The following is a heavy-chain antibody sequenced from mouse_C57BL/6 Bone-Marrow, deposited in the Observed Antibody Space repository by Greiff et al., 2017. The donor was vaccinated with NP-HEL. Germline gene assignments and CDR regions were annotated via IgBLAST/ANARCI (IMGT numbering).Heavy chain of an antibody. J-gene: IGHJ4*01. V-gene: IGHV2-6*01. Sequence: VQLVESGPGLVAPSQSLSITCTVSGFSLTSYGVDWVRQSPGKGLEWLGVIWGVGSTNYNSALKSRLSISKDNSKSQVFLKMNSLQTDDTAMYYCARSYYGSRGSYAMDYWGQGTSVTVSS. CDR3: ARSYYGSRGSYAMDY. D-gene: IGHD1-1*01. CDR1: GFSLTSYG. CDR2: IWGVGST.